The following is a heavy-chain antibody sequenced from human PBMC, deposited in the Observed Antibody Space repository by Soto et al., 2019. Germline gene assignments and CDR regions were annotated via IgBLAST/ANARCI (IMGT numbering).Heavy chain of an antibody. CDR3: ASSSIAARRGAFDI. CDR2: IYYSAST. J-gene: IGHJ3*02. V-gene: IGHV4-39*01. Sequence: SETLSLTCTVSGGSISSSSYYWGWIRQPPGKGLEWIGSIYYSASTYYNPSLKSRVTISVDTSKNQFSLKLSSVTAADTAVYYCASSSIAARRGAFDIWGQGTMVTVSS. D-gene: IGHD6-6*01. CDR1: GGSISSSSYY.